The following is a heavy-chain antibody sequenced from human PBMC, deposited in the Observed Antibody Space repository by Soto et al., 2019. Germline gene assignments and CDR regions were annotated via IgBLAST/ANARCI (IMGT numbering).Heavy chain of an antibody. Sequence: SETLSLTCAVSGYSISSGYYWGWIRQPPGKGLVWIGSIYHSGSTYYNPSLKSLVTISVDTSKNQFSLKQSSVTAADTAVYYCARVSRNNHDRRGYWPLESYYLIDVFRQGTTVTVS. CDR1: GYSISSGYY. CDR3: ARVSRNNHDRRGYWPLESYYLIDV. CDR2: IYHSGST. D-gene: IGHD3-22*01. J-gene: IGHJ6*02. V-gene: IGHV4-38-2*01.